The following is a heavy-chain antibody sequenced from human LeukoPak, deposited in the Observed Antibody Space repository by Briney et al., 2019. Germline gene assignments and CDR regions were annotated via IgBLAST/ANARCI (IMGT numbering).Heavy chain of an antibody. CDR2: MNQDGSEK. CDR1: GFTFSSYW. CDR3: AGDSSMLRGPLVIYYFDF. D-gene: IGHD3-10*01. Sequence: GGSLRLSCEAPGFTFSSYWMSWVRQAPGKGLYWVANMNQDGSEKYYVDSVKGRFTISRDNSKNTLYLQMNSLRADDTAVYYCAGDSSMLRGPLVIYYFDFWGQGTLVTVSS. V-gene: IGHV3-7*03. J-gene: IGHJ4*02.